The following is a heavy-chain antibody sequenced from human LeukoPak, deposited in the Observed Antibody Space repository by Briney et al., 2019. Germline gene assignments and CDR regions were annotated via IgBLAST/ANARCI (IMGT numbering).Heavy chain of an antibody. CDR3: ARRATSGVVPLDI. Sequence: ESLKISCEGSGYSFTSYWIGWVRQMPGKGLEWMGIIYPGDSDTRYSPSFQGQVTISADKSISTAYLQWSSLKASDTAMYYCARRATSGVVPLDIWGQGTMVTVSS. V-gene: IGHV5-51*01. CDR2: IYPGDSDT. D-gene: IGHD2-2*01. J-gene: IGHJ3*02. CDR1: GYSFTSYW.